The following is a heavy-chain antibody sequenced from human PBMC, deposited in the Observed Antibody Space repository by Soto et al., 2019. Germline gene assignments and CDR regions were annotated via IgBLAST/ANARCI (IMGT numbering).Heavy chain of an antibody. V-gene: IGHV1-69*13. Sequence: SVKVSCKASGGTFSSYAISWVRQAPGQGLEWMGGIIPIFGTANYAQKFQGRVTITADESTSTAYMELSSLRSEDTAVYYCARSSALYCSGGSCEQYNWFDPWGQGTLVTVSS. CDR3: ARSSALYCSGGSCEQYNWFDP. CDR2: IIPIFGTA. J-gene: IGHJ5*02. CDR1: GGTFSSYA. D-gene: IGHD2-15*01.